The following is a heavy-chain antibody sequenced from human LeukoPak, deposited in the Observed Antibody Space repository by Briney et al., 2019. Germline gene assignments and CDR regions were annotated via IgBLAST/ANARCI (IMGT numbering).Heavy chain of an antibody. CDR2: INPRSGDT. D-gene: IGHD3-3*01. CDR1: GYTFSDYY. V-gene: IGHV1-2*02. CDR3: ARGYDPPPYYYYYGMDV. Sequence: ASVKVSCKASGYTFSDYYVHWVRQAPGQGLEWMGWINPRSGDTNYLEKFQGRVTMTRDTSISTAYMELSRLRSDDTAVYYCARGYDPPPYYYYYGMDVWGQGTTVTVSS. J-gene: IGHJ6*02.